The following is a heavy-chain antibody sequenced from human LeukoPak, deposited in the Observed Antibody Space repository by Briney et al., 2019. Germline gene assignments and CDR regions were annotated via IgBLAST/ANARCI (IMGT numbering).Heavy chain of an antibody. V-gene: IGHV4-39*01. CDR1: GDSMSSSHYC. Sequence: PSETLSLTCTVSGDSMSSSHYCWGWIRQPPGKGLEWIGSIYYSGSIYYNPSLKSRVTMSVDTSKKQFSLKLSSVTAADTAVYYCARHAVEAASRWFDPWGQGTLVTVSS. CDR2: IYYSGSI. D-gene: IGHD1-1*01. CDR3: ARHAVEAASRWFDP. J-gene: IGHJ5*02.